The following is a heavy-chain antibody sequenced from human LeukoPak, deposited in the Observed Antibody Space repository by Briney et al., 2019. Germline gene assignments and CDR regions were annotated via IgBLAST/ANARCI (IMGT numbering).Heavy chain of an antibody. D-gene: IGHD3-10*01. V-gene: IGHV3-23*01. CDR3: AKYVALTYGSGSYTDY. CDR1: GFTFSSYA. J-gene: IGHJ4*02. CDR2: ISGSGGST. Sequence: PGGSLRLSCAASGFTFSSYAMSWVRQAPGKGLEWVSAISGSGGSTYYADSVKGRFTISRDNSKNTLYLQMNSLRAEDTAVYYCAKYVALTYGSGSYTDYWGQGTLVTVSS.